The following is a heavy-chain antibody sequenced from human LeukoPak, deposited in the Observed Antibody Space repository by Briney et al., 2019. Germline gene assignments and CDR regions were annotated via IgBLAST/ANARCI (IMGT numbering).Heavy chain of an antibody. CDR1: GXTFSSYE. D-gene: IGHD3-10*01. CDR2: ISSSGSTI. V-gene: IGHV3-48*03. CDR3: AREGIDY. J-gene: IGHJ4*02. Sequence: GGSLRLSCAASGXTFSSYEMNWVRQTPGRGLEWLSYISSSGSTIYYADSVKGRFTISRDNAKNSLYLQMNSLSAEDTAVYHCAREGIDYWGQGTLVTVSS.